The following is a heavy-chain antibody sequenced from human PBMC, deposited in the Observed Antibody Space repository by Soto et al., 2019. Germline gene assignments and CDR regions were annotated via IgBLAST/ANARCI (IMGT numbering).Heavy chain of an antibody. D-gene: IGHD5-18*01. J-gene: IGHJ4*02. V-gene: IGHV1-58*01. CDR2: IVVGSGNT. CDR3: ATDKGDSYGYGNY. Sequence: SVKVSCKASGLTFSNSAVQWVRQARGQRLEWIGWIVVGSGNTNYAQKFQERVTITRDMSTTTAYMELSSLRSVDTAVYYCATDKGDSYGYGNYWGQGTLVTVSS. CDR1: GLTFSNSA.